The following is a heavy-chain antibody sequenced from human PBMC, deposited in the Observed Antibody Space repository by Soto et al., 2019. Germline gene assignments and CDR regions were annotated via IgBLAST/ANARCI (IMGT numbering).Heavy chain of an antibody. V-gene: IGHV3-11*05. CDR3: ARDRDTMMRGVYHH. CDR1: GFTFSDHY. CDR2: ISSSSAYT. Sequence: QVQLVESGGGLVKPGGSLRLSCAASGFTFSDHYIHWIRQAPGKGLEWVSYISSSSAYTNYADSVKGRFTISRDSAKNSVYLQMNSLIAEDTAVYYCARDRDTMMRGVYHHWGQGTLVTVSS. J-gene: IGHJ1*01. D-gene: IGHD3-10*01.